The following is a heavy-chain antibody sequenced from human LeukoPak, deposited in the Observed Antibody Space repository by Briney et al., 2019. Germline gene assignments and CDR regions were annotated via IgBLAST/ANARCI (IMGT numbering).Heavy chain of an antibody. J-gene: IGHJ4*02. D-gene: IGHD2-2*01. V-gene: IGHV3-30*18. Sequence: PGGSLRLSCAASGFTVSSNYMSWVRQAPGKGLEWVAVISYDGSDKYYADSVKGRFTISRDNSKNTLYLQMNSLRAEDTAVYYCAKVASRLVVPAAFRSRWGQGTLVTVSS. CDR1: GFTVSSNY. CDR2: ISYDGSDK. CDR3: AKVASRLVVPAAFRSR.